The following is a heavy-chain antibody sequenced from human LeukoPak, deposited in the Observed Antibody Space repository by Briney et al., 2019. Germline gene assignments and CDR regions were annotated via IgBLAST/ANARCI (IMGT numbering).Heavy chain of an antibody. V-gene: IGHV3-23*01. CDR1: GFTFSSYA. CDR2: ISGSGGST. D-gene: IGHD2-21*01. J-gene: IGHJ5*02. Sequence: GGSLRLSCAASGFTFSSYAMSWVRQAPGKGLEWVSAISGSGGSTYYADSVKGRFTISRDNSKNTLYLQMNSLRAEHTAVYYGPRARPHITVLKGSLNCSDTSGARTLGSASS. CDR3: PRARPHITVLKGSLNCSDT.